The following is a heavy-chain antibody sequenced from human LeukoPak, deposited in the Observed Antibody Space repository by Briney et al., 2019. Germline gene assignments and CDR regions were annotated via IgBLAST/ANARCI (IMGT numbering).Heavy chain of an antibody. V-gene: IGHV3-7*03. CDR2: INQDGSQK. CDR3: ARDWFDGDYDRFDY. Sequence: GGSLRLSCAVSGFTFSSYWMSWFRQAPGKGLEXXXNINQDGSQKFSVDSVKGRFTISRDNAKNSLSLQMNSLRVEDTAVYYCARDWFDGDYDRFDYWGQGTLVTVSS. CDR1: GFTFSSYW. J-gene: IGHJ4*02. D-gene: IGHD4-17*01.